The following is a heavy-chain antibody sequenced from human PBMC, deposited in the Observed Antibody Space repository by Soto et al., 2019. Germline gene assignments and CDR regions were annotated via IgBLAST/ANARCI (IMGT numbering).Heavy chain of an antibody. D-gene: IGHD2-15*01. CDR1: GFTFSSYW. CDR3: ARWGSGYCSGGSCYDAFDI. CDR2: IKQDGSEK. J-gene: IGHJ3*02. Sequence: EVQLVESGGGLVQPGGSLRLSCAASGFTFSSYWMSWVRQAPGKGLEWVANIKQDGSEKYYVDSVKGRFTTSRDNAKNSLYLQMNSLRAEDTAVYYCARWGSGYCSGGSCYDAFDIWGQGTMVTVSS. V-gene: IGHV3-7*01.